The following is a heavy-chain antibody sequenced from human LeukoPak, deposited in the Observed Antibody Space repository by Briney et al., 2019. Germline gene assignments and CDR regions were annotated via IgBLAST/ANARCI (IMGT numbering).Heavy chain of an antibody. CDR2: ISSSSSYI. CDR3: ARADSRSRSIGY. V-gene: IGHV3-21*01. D-gene: IGHD2-15*01. CDR1: GFTFSSYS. Sequence: GGSLRLSCAASGFTFSSYSMNWVRQAPGKGLEWVSSISSSSSYIYYADSVKGQFTISRDNAKNSLYLQMNSLRAEDTAVYYCARADSRSRSIGYWGQGTLVTVSS. J-gene: IGHJ4*02.